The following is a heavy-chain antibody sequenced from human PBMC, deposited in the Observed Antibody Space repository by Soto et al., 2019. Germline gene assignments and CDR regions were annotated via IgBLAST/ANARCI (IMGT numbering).Heavy chain of an antibody. V-gene: IGHV1-69*01. CDR3: ARGTWNDEYYYYYGMDV. CDR2: IIPIFGTA. CDR1: GGTFSSYA. Sequence: KVSCKAAGGTFSSYAISWVRQAPGQGLEWMGGIIPIFGTANYAQKFQGRVTITADESTSTAYMELSSLRSEDTAVYYCARGTWNDEYYYYYGMDVWGQGTKVTVSS. D-gene: IGHD1-1*01. J-gene: IGHJ6*02.